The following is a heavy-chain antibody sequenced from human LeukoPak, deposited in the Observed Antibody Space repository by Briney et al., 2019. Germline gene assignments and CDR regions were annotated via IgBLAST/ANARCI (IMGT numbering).Heavy chain of an antibody. CDR3: ARDRGNYDFWSGYLY. CDR2: IIPIFGTA. Sequence: GASVKVSCKASGGTFSSYAISWVRQAPGQGLEWMGRIIPIFGTAYYAQKFQGRVTITTDESTSTAYMELSSLRSEDTAVYYCARDRGNYDFWSGYLYWGQGTLVTVSS. D-gene: IGHD3-3*01. V-gene: IGHV1-69*05. CDR1: GGTFSSYA. J-gene: IGHJ4*02.